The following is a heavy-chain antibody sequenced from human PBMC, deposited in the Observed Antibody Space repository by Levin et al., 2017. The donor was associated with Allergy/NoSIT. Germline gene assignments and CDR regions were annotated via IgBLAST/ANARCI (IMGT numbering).Heavy chain of an antibody. J-gene: IGHJ4*02. V-gene: IGHV3-64D*06. CDR1: GFTFSMYV. Sequence: GGSLRLSCSASGFTFSMYVMHWVRQAPGKGLEYVSSISSNGGRTYHADSVKGRFTISRDNSKNTVYLQMSSLRAGDTAVYYCVKDQTIAVAGPLDYWGQGTLVSVSS. CDR3: VKDQTIAVAGPLDY. CDR2: ISSNGGRT. D-gene: IGHD6-19*01.